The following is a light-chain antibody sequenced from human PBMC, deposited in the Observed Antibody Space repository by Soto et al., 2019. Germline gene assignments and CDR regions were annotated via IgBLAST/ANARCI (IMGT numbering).Light chain of an antibody. CDR2: DVS. CDR1: SSDVGGYNY. J-gene: IGLJ2*01. V-gene: IGLV2-14*01. CDR3: SSYTSSSTLDVV. Sequence: QSALTQPASVSGSPGQSSTISCTGTSSDVGGYNYVSWYQQHPGKAPKLMIYDVSNRPSGVSNRFSGSKSGNTASLTISGLHAADEADYYCSSYTSSSTLDVVFGGGTKLTVL.